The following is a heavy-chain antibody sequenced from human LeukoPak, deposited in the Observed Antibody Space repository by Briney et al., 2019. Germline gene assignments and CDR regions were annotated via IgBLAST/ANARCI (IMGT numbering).Heavy chain of an antibody. CDR2: MSGSGSNT. V-gene: IGHV3-23*01. Sequence: GRSLTLSCTASGFTFSGFAISSVRQAPGKGLEWVSDMSGSGSNTDYADSVKGRFTIARDNSKNRLYLQMNNLRAEDTVLYSCASHCTSASCYAYWGQGTLVAVSS. J-gene: IGHJ4*02. D-gene: IGHD2-2*01. CDR1: GFTFSGFA. CDR3: ASHCTSASCYAY.